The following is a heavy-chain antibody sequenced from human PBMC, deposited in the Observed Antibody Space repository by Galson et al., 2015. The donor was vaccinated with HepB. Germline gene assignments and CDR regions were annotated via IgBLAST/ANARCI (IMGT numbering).Heavy chain of an antibody. V-gene: IGHV4-39*07. J-gene: IGHJ5*02. CDR2: ISYSGNT. D-gene: IGHD2-2*01. CDR1: GGPISSTNDY. CDR3: ARDIVVVKVEIPQNHWFDP. Sequence: SETLSLACTVSGGPISSTNDYWGWVRQPPGKRLEWIGSISYSGNTSYSPSLNSRVTMSVDTSKNEFSLKLTSVTAADTAVYYCARDIVVVKVEIPQNHWFDPWGQGTLVTGSS.